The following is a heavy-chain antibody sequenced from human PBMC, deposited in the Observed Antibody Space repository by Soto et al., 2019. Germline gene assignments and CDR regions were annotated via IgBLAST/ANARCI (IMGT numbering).Heavy chain of an antibody. CDR2: IIPIFGTA. J-gene: IGHJ6*02. Sequence: GASVKVSCKASGGTFSSYAISWVRQAPGQGLEWMGGIIPIFGTANYARKFQGRVTITADESTSTAYMELSSLRSEDTAVYYCARGERYSGYDFYYYYGTDVWGQGTTVTVSS. CDR3: ARGERYSGYDFYYYYGTDV. CDR1: GGTFSSYA. D-gene: IGHD5-12*01. V-gene: IGHV1-69*13.